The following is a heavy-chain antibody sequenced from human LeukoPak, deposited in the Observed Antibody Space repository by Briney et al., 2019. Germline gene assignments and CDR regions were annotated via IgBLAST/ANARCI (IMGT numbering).Heavy chain of an antibody. V-gene: IGHV3-23*01. D-gene: IGHD3-22*01. Sequence: GGSLRLPCAASGFTFSSYAMSWVRQAPGKGLEWVSAISGSGGSTYYADSVKGRFTISRDNSKNTLYLQMNSLRAEDTAVYYCAKGTYYYDSGGYYGGVYWGQGTLVTVSS. CDR3: AKGTYYYDSGGYYGGVY. J-gene: IGHJ4*02. CDR2: ISGSGGST. CDR1: GFTFSSYA.